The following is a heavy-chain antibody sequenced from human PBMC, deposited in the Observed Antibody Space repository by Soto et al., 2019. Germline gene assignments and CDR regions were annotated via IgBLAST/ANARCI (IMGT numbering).Heavy chain of an antibody. CDR2: INAGNGNT. J-gene: IGHJ4*02. CDR3: ATPIVAFY. Sequence: ASVKVSCKASGYTFTSYSIHWVRQAPGQRLEWMGWINAGNGNTKYSQKFQGRVIITRDTSAGTAYMELRSLRSEDTAVYYCATPIVAFYWGQGTLVTVSS. V-gene: IGHV1-3*01. D-gene: IGHD5-12*01. CDR1: GYTFTSYS.